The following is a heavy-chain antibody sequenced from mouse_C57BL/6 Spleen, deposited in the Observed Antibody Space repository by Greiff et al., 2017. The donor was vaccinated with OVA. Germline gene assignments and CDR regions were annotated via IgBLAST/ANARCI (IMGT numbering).Heavy chain of an antibody. CDR3: ASNYSNYDYAMDY. V-gene: IGHV1-82*01. CDR1: GYAFSSSW. D-gene: IGHD2-5*01. J-gene: IGHJ4*01. CDR2: IYPGDGDT. Sequence: QVQLKQSGPELVKPGASVKISCKASGYAFSSSWMNWVKQRPGKGLEWIGRIYPGDGDTNYNGKFKGKATLTADKSSSTAYMQLSSLTSEDSAVYFCASNYSNYDYAMDYWGQGTSVTVSS.